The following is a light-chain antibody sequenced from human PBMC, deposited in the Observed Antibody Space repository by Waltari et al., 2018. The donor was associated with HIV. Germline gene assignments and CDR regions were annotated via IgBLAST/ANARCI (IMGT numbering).Light chain of an antibody. CDR2: GTN. Sequence: QSVLTQPPSVSGAPGQRVTISCPGNSSHIGACHDVHWYRPLPVTAPKFSISGTNFRTPGYPDRFSVYKSVTSASLVITGLQADEEAIYYCHCTDSSLMGPVVVDGGTKLTVL. CDR1: SSHIGACHD. CDR3: HCTDSSLMGPVV. J-gene: IGLJ2*01. V-gene: IGLV1-40*01.